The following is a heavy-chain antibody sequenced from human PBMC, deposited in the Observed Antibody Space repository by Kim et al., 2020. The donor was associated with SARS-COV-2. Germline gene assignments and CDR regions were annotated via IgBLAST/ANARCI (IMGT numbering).Heavy chain of an antibody. Sequence: SQKFQGRVTITRETSASTAYMELSSLRSEDTAVYYCARDKGIAVAGTPGYWGQGTLVTVSS. V-gene: IGHV1-3*01. D-gene: IGHD6-19*01. J-gene: IGHJ4*02. CDR3: ARDKGIAVAGTPGY.